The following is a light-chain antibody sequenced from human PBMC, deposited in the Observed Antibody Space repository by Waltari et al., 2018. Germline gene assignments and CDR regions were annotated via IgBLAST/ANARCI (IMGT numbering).Light chain of an antibody. CDR3: CSYAGSSTYWV. Sequence: QSALTQPASVSGSPGQSIPISCTGTSSDVGGYNYVSWYQQHPGKAPNLMIYDVSKRPSGVSNRFSGSKSGNTASLTISGLQAEDEADYYCCSYAGSSTYWVFGGGTKLTVL. J-gene: IGLJ3*02. CDR2: DVS. V-gene: IGLV2-23*02. CDR1: SSDVGGYNY.